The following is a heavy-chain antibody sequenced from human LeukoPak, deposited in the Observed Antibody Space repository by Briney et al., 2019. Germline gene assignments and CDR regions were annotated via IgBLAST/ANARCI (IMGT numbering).Heavy chain of an antibody. V-gene: IGHV3-30*18. CDR1: GFTFISYG. Sequence: GRSLRLSCAASGFTFISYGMHWVRQAPGKGLEWVAVISYDGSNKYYADSVKGRFTISRDNSKNTLYLQMNSLRAEDTAVYYCAKDGTGSYYAAGDYWGQGTLVTVSS. J-gene: IGHJ4*02. CDR3: AKDGTGSYYAAGDY. CDR2: ISYDGSNK. D-gene: IGHD1-26*01.